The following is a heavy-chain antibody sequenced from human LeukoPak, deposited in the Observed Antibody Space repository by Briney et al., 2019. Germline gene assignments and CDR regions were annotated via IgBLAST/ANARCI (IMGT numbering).Heavy chain of an antibody. J-gene: IGHJ4*02. Sequence: ASVKVSCKASGYTFTSYDINWVRQAPGQGPEWTGWMNPNSGNTGLAQKFQGRVTMTRDTSISTAYMELNSLKSEDTAVYYCARGRNSWYNYWGQGTLVTVSS. D-gene: IGHD6-13*01. CDR2: MNPNSGNT. CDR1: GYTFTSYD. V-gene: IGHV1-8*02. CDR3: ARGRNSWYNY.